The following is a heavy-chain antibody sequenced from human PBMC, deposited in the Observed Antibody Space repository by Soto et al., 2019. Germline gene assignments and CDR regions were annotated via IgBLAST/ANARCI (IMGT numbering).Heavy chain of an antibody. CDR2: IYWDDDK. D-gene: IGHD2-15*01. V-gene: IGHV2-5*02. CDR1: GFSLSTRGVG. J-gene: IGHJ6*02. CDR3: AHKGGRGAAMDV. Sequence: QITLKESGPTLVKPTQTLTLTCTFSGFSLSTRGVGVSWIRQPPGKALEWLALIYWDDDKRYSPFLKSRLTITPDTSKNQVVLTMTNMDPVDTATYYCAHKGGRGAAMDVWGQGTTVTVSS.